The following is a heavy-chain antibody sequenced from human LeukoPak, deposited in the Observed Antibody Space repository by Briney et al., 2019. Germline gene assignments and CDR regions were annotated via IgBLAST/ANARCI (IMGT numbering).Heavy chain of an antibody. J-gene: IGHJ4*02. V-gene: IGHV3-30*02. CDR3: AKDGSYYSPTGPYYSDY. D-gene: IGHD1-26*01. Sequence: PGGSLRLSCAASGFTFSSYGMHWVRQAPGKGLEWVAFIRYDGSNKYYADSVKGRFTISRDNSKNTLYLQMNSLRAEDTAVYDCAKDGSYYSPTGPYYSDYWGQGTLVTVSS. CDR1: GFTFSSYG. CDR2: IRYDGSNK.